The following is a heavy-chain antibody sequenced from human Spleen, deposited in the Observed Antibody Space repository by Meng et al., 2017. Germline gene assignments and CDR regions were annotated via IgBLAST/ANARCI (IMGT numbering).Heavy chain of an antibody. Sequence: SQTLSLTCAVSGYSISSGYYWGWIRQPPGKGLEWIGSIYHSGSTYYNPSLKSRVTISVDTSKNQFSLKLSSVTAADTAVYYCTGDQVSIKVVPGLSDSYYYYGVNVWGQGTTVTVSS. D-gene: IGHD3-10*01. CDR2: IYHSGST. J-gene: IGHJ6*02. V-gene: IGHV4-38-2*02. CDR1: GYSISSGYY. CDR3: TGDQVSIKVVPGLSDSYYYYGVNV.